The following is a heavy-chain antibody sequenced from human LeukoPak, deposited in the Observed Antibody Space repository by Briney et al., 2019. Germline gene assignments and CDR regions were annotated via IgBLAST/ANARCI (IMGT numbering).Heavy chain of an antibody. CDR2: INHSGST. V-gene: IGHV4-34*01. D-gene: IGHD2-2*01. CDR1: GGSFSGYY. J-gene: IGHJ4*02. Sequence: PSETLSLTCAVYGGSFSGYYWSWIRQPPGKGLEWIGEINHSGSTNYNPSLKSRVTISVDTSKNQLSLKLSSVTAADTAVYYCARATSYCSSTSCYETDYWGQGTLVTVSS. CDR3: ARATSYCSSTSCYETDY.